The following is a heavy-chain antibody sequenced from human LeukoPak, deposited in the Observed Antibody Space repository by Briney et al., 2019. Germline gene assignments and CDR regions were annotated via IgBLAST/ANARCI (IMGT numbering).Heavy chain of an antibody. Sequence: SETLSLTCAVSGGSISSSNWWSWVRQPPGKGLEWIGEIYHSGSTNYNPSLKSRVTISVDSSRTQFSLKLSSMTAADTAVYYCARDSRGGGPDFDYWGQGTLVTVSS. D-gene: IGHD3-16*01. V-gene: IGHV4-4*02. CDR3: ARDSRGGGPDFDY. CDR1: GGSISSSNW. CDR2: IYHSGST. J-gene: IGHJ4*02.